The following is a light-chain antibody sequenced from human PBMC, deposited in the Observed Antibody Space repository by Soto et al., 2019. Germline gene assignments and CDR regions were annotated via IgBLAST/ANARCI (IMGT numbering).Light chain of an antibody. CDR2: GAS. CDR3: QQRSNWPTIT. V-gene: IGKV3-11*01. CDR1: QSVTSN. Sequence: EIVMTQSPATLSVSPGDRATLSCRASQSVTSNLAWYQQKPGQAPRLLIYGASTRATGSPVRFSGSGSGTDFTLTISRLEPEDFAVYHCQQRSNWPTITFGQGTRLEIK. J-gene: IGKJ5*01.